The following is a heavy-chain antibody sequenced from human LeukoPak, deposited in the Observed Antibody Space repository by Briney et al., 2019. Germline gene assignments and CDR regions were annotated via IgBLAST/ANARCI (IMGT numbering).Heavy chain of an antibody. CDR2: FNPSGSST. J-gene: IGHJ4*02. CDR3: ARAGENYYDFYY. D-gene: IGHD1-26*01. Sequence: ASVKVSCKASGYTFTSFYMHWVRQAPGQGLEWMGIFNPSGSSTTYAQKFQGRVTMTRDTSTSIVYMELSSLGSEDTAVYYCARAGENYYDFYYWGQGTLVTVS. V-gene: IGHV1-46*01. CDR1: GYTFTSFY.